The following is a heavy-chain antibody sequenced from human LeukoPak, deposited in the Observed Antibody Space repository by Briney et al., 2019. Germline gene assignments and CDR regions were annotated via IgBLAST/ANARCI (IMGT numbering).Heavy chain of an antibody. CDR3: ARHESSSPDY. J-gene: IGHJ4*02. D-gene: IGHD6-6*01. CDR1: GYTFTGYY. CDR2: INPNSGGT. V-gene: IGHV1-2*02. Sequence: ASVKVSCKASGYTFTGYYMHWVRQAPGQGLEWMGWINPNSGGTNYAQKSQGRVTMTRDTSISTAYLQWSSLKASDTAMYYCARHESSSPDYWGQGTLVTVSS.